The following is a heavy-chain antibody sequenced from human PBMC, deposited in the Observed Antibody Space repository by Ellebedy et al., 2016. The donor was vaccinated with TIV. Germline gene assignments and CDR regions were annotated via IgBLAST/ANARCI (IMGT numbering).Heavy chain of an antibody. V-gene: IGHV1-2*02. J-gene: IGHJ2*01. D-gene: IGHD3-16*01. CDR2: INPNSGGT. CDR3: ARGPSALGVYFDL. Sequence: ASVKVSCKASGYTFTGYYMHWVRQAPGQGLEWMGWINPNSGGTKSVQKFQGRVTMTRDTSISTAYMELSRLRSDDTAVYYCARGPSALGVYFDLWGRGTLVTVSS. CDR1: GYTFTGYY.